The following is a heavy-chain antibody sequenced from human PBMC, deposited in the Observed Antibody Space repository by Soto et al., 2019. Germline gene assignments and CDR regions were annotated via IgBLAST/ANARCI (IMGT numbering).Heavy chain of an antibody. CDR3: ARDHIRLEGYSYGLGY. V-gene: IGHV1-18*01. CDR2: ISAYNGNT. CDR1: GYTFTSYG. Sequence: GASVKVSCKASGYTFTSYGISWVRQAPGQGLEWMGWISAYNGNTNYAQKLQGRVTMTTDTPTSTAYMELRSLRSDDTAVYYCARDHIRLEGYSYGLGYWGQGTLVTVSS. D-gene: IGHD5-18*01. J-gene: IGHJ4*02.